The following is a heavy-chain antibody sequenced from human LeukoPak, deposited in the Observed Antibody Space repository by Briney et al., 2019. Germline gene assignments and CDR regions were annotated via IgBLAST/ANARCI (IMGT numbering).Heavy chain of an antibody. Sequence: SETLSLTCTVSGGSISSYYWSWIRQPPGKGLEWIGYIYYSGSTNYNPSLKSRVTISVDTSKNQFSLKLSSMTAADTAVDYCARVKWGAFDIWGQGTMVTVSS. J-gene: IGHJ3*02. CDR3: ARVKWGAFDI. CDR2: IYYSGST. V-gene: IGHV4-59*01. CDR1: GGSISSYY. D-gene: IGHD7-27*01.